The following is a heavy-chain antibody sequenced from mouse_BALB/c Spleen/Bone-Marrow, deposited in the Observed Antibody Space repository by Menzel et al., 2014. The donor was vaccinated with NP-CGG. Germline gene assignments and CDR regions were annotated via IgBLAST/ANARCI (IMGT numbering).Heavy chain of an antibody. CDR3: ARRTLAMDY. CDR1: DYTFTTYW. J-gene: IGHJ4*01. Sequence: QVQLQQPGPDLVRPGSSVKMSCKASDYTFTTYWMHWVKQRPGQGLERIGMIDPSTSETRLNQKFKDKATLIVDKSSNTAYMQLSSLTSEDSAVYYCARRTLAMDYWGQGTSVTVSS. V-gene: IGHV1-52*01. CDR2: IDPSTSET.